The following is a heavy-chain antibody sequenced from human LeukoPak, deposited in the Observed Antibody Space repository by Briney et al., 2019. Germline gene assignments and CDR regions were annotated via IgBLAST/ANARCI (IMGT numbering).Heavy chain of an antibody. CDR3: ARRLITIFGVVIRSYYYYYYMDV. J-gene: IGHJ6*03. CDR2: TYYRSKQNN. CDR1: GDSVSSNSAA. Sequence: SQTLSLTFAISGDSVSSNSAAWNWIRQSPSRGLEWLGRTYYRSKQNNDDPVSVKSRIAINPDTSKNQLSLQLNSVTPEDTAVYYCARRLITIFGVVIRSYYYYYYMDVWGKGTTVTVSS. D-gene: IGHD3-3*01. V-gene: IGHV6-1*01.